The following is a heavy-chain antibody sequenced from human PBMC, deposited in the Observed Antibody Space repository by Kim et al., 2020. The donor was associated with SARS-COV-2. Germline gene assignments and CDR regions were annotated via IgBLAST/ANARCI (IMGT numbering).Heavy chain of an antibody. D-gene: IGHD2-2*02. CDR2: INHSGST. V-gene: IGHV4-34*01. Sequence: SETLSLTCAVYGGSFSGYYWSWIRQPPGKGLEWIGEINHSGSTNYNPSLKSRVTISVDTSKNQFSLKLSSVTAADTAVYYCARFGVGYCSSTSCYTGNWFDPWGQGTLVTVSS. CDR3: ARFGVGYCSSTSCYTGNWFDP. J-gene: IGHJ5*02. CDR1: GGSFSGYY.